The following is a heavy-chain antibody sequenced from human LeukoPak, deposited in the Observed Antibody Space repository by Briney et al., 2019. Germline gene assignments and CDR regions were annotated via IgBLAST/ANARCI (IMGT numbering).Heavy chain of an antibody. Sequence: SETLSLTCAVYGGSFSGYYWSWIRQPPGKGLEWIGSIYYSGSTYYNPSLKSRVTISVDTSKNQFSLKLSSVTAADTAVYYCARLYYYDRPIMDVWGKGTTVTVSS. CDR1: GGSFSGYY. CDR2: IYYSGST. J-gene: IGHJ6*04. D-gene: IGHD3-22*01. V-gene: IGHV4-34*01. CDR3: ARLYYYDRPIMDV.